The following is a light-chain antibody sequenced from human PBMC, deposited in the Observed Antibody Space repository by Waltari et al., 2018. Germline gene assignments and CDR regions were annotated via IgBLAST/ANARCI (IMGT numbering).Light chain of an antibody. Sequence: QSALTQPASVSGSPGPSITISCTGTTRDVGGHNYVSWYQQHPGKAPKLMIYDDSNRPSGVSNRFSGSKSGNTASLTISGLQAEDEADYYCSSYTSSSTRVFGGGTKLTVL. J-gene: IGLJ3*02. CDR2: DDS. CDR3: SSYTSSSTRV. V-gene: IGLV2-14*03. CDR1: TRDVGGHNY.